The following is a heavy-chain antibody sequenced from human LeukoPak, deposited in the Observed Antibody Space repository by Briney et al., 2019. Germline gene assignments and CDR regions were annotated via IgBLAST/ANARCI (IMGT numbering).Heavy chain of an antibody. CDR2: ISAYNGNT. CDR1: GYTFTSYG. D-gene: IGHD6-19*01. V-gene: IGHV1-18*01. CDR3: ARDYWADIAVAGTPSDY. Sequence: ASVKVSCKASGYTFTSYGISWVRQAPGQGLEWMGWISAYNGNTNYAQKLQGRVTMTTDTSTSTAYMELSRLRSDDTAVYYCARDYWADIAVAGTPSDYWGQGTLVTVSS. J-gene: IGHJ4*02.